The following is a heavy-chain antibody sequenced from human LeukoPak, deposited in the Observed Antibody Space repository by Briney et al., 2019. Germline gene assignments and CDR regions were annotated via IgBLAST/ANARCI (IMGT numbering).Heavy chain of an antibody. D-gene: IGHD3-3*01. J-gene: IGHJ4*02. Sequence: GASVKVSCKASGYTFIKYGISWMRQAPGQGLEWMGWINPNSGGTNYAQKFQGRVTMTRDTSISTAYMELSRLRSDDTAVYYCARAKVLRFLEWLPYFDYWGQGTLVTVSS. V-gene: IGHV1-2*02. CDR1: GYTFIKYG. CDR2: INPNSGGT. CDR3: ARAKVLRFLEWLPYFDY.